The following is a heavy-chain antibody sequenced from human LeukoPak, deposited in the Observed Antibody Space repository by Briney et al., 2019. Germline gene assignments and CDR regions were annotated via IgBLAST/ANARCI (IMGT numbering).Heavy chain of an antibody. Sequence: GRSLRLSCAASGFTFSSYGMHWVRQAPGKGLEWVAVIWYGGSNKYYADSVKGRFTISRDNSKNTLYLQMNSLRAEDTAVYYCAKDRGYYDSSGYFDYWGQGTLVTVSS. CDR1: GFTFSSYG. CDR2: IWYGGSNK. J-gene: IGHJ4*02. CDR3: AKDRGYYDSSGYFDY. D-gene: IGHD3-22*01. V-gene: IGHV3-30*18.